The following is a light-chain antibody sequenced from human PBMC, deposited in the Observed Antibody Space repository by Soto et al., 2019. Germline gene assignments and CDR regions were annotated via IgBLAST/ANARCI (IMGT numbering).Light chain of an antibody. J-gene: IGLJ2*01. CDR2: ANT. Sequence: QSVLTQPPSVSGAPGQRVTISCTGNNSNIGAGSGVNWYQQFPNRAPKLLIYANTHRPSGVPDRFSGSTSATPASLAITGLQTQDEADYYCQSFDSSLTGLIFGGGTKLTVL. CDR1: NSNIGAGSG. CDR3: QSFDSSLTGLI. V-gene: IGLV1-40*01.